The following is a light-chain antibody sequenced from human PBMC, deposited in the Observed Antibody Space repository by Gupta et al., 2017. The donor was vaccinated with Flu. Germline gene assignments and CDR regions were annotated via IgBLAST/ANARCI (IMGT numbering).Light chain of an antibody. V-gene: IGLV2-8*01. CDR3: ISYAGSDTWV. CDR2: EVN. J-gene: IGLJ3*02. CDR1: SSDIGAYNY. Sequence: QSALTQPPSASGSPGPPVPISCAGTSSDIGAYNYVSWYQHHPGQPPKLIISEVNKRPSGVPDRSSGSKSGNTASLTVSGLQAGDEADYYCISYAGSDTWVFGGGTKLTVL.